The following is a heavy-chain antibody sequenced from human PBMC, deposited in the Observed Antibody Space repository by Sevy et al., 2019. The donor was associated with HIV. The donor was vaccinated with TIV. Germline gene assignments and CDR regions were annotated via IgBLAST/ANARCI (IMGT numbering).Heavy chain of an antibody. CDR1: GYTFSSYG. J-gene: IGHJ6*02. CDR2: ISDYNGYT. V-gene: IGHV1-18*01. CDR3: AREGYYYRSGTYRPPNYYGMDV. D-gene: IGHD3-10*01. Sequence: ASVKVSCKASGYTFSSYGISWVRPAPRQGLEWMGWISDYNGYTNYAHKFQGRVTMSTETSTRTAYMELRSLRSDDTAVYFCAREGYYYRSGTYRPPNYYGMDVWGQGTAVTVSS.